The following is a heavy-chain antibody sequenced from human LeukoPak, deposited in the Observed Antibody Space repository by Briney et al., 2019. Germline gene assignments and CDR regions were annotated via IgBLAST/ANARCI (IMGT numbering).Heavy chain of an antibody. CDR2: IYYSGST. V-gene: IGHV4-39*01. J-gene: IGHJ4*02. Sequence: SETLSLTCTVSGGSISSSSYYWGRIRQPPGKGLEWIGSIYYSGSTYYNPSLKSRVTISVDTSKNQFSLKLSSVTAADTAVYYCARLNVTIWFGESQNLQFDYWGQGTLVTVSS. D-gene: IGHD3-10*01. CDR1: GGSISSSSYY. CDR3: ARLNVTIWFGESQNLQFDY.